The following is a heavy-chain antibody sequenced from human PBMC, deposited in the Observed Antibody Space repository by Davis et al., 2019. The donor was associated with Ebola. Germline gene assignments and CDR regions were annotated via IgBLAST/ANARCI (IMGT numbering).Heavy chain of an antibody. CDR1: GYPFTTYG. D-gene: IGHD1-1*01. V-gene: IGHV1-18*01. CDR3: ARAQFPTTSDH. Sequence: ASVKVSCKASGYPFTTYGITWVRQAPGQGLEWMGWISSYTGKTNYAQKFQDRVTMTTDTSTSTAYMEVGSLRSDDTAVYYCARAQFPTTSDHWGQGTLVTVSS. CDR2: ISSYTGKT. J-gene: IGHJ4*02.